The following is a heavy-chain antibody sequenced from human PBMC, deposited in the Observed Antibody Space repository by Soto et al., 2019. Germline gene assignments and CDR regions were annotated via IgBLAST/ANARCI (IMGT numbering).Heavy chain of an antibody. V-gene: IGHV3-11*01. CDR2: ISSSGSTI. CDR3: ARDYLYCSGGSCYLRGFRDFDI. D-gene: IGHD2-15*01. CDR1: GFTFSDYY. Sequence: PGGSLRLSCAASGFTFSDYYMSWIRQAPGKGLEWVSYISSSGSTIYYADSVKGRFTISRDNAKNSLYLQMNSLRAEDTAVYYCARDYLYCSGGSCYLRGFRDFDIWGQGTMVTVSS. J-gene: IGHJ3*02.